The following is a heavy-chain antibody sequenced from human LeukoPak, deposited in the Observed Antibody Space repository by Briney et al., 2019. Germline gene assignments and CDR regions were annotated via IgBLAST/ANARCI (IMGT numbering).Heavy chain of an antibody. Sequence: GGSLRLSCAASGFTFSSYGMHWVRQAPGKGLEWVAVIWYDGSKKYYADSVKGRFTISRDNSKNTLYLQMNSLRAEDTAVYYCARDPNVDTAMVIFYGMDVWGQGTTVTVSS. J-gene: IGHJ6*02. D-gene: IGHD5-18*01. CDR3: ARDPNVDTAMVIFYGMDV. CDR2: IWYDGSKK. V-gene: IGHV3-33*01. CDR1: GFTFSSYG.